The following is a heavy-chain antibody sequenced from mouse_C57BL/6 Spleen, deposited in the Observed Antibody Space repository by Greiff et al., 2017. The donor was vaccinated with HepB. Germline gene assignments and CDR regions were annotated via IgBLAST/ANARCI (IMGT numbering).Heavy chain of an antibody. CDR2: ISSGGDYI. J-gene: IGHJ2*01. Sequence: EVKLVESGEGLVKPGGSLKLSCAASGFTFSSYAMSWVRQTPEKRLEWVAYISSGGDYIYYADTVKGRFTISRDNARNTLYLQMSSLKSEDTAMYYCTRDSNYDYDGYYFDYWGQGTTLTVSS. D-gene: IGHD2-4*01. V-gene: IGHV5-9-1*02. CDR3: TRDSNYDYDGYYFDY. CDR1: GFTFSSYA.